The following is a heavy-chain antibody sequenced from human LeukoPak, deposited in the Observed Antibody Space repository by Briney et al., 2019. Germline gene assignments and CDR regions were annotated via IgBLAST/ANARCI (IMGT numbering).Heavy chain of an antibody. V-gene: IGHV3-23*01. J-gene: IGHJ4*02. CDR1: GFSFSQHT. Sequence: GGSLRLSCAASGFSFSQHTMTWVRQAPGKGLEWVSSISGSGDATKYADSVMGRFTISRDNSKNTVSLQMNSLRAEDTAVYYCARGNGNFDYWGQGTLVTVSS. CDR3: ARGNGNFDY. CDR2: ISGSGDAT.